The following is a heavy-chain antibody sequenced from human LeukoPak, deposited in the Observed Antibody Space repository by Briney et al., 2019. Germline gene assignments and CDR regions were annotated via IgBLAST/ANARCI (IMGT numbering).Heavy chain of an antibody. CDR2: ISSSGSTI. CDR1: GFTFSSYE. Sequence: PGGSLRLSCAASGFTFSSYEMNWDRQAPGKGLEWVSYISSSGSTIYYADSVKGRFTISRDNAKNSLYLQMNSLRAEDTAVYYCARDHRGYSYGSEQYHYYYMDVWGKGTTVTVSS. D-gene: IGHD5-18*01. CDR3: ARDHRGYSYGSEQYHYYYMDV. V-gene: IGHV3-48*03. J-gene: IGHJ6*03.